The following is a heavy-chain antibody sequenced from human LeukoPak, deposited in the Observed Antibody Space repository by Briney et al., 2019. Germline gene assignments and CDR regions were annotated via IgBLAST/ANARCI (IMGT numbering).Heavy chain of an antibody. CDR3: ARDVYYYDSSGFDP. CDR2: ISGSSSYI. J-gene: IGHJ5*02. CDR1: GFTFSSYA. V-gene: IGHV3-21*01. D-gene: IGHD3-22*01. Sequence: GGSLRLSCAASGFTFSSYAMSWVRQAPGQGLEWVSSISGSSSYIYYADSVKGRFTISRDNAKNSLYLQMNSLRAEDTAVYYCARDVYYYDSSGFDPWGQGTLVTVSS.